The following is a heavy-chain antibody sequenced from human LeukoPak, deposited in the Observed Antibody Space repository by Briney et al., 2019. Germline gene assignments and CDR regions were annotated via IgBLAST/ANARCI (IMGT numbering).Heavy chain of an antibody. CDR2: IYYSGST. J-gene: IGHJ4*02. CDR3: ARRGGSGSYYNPYYFDY. D-gene: IGHD3-10*01. Sequence: PSETLSLTCAVSGGSFSNFYWNWIRQPPGKGLEWIGSIYYSGSTYYNPSLKSRVTISVDTSKNQFSLKLSSVTAADTAVYYCARRGGSGSYYNPYYFDYWGQGTLVTVSS. CDR1: GGSFSNFY. V-gene: IGHV4-39*01.